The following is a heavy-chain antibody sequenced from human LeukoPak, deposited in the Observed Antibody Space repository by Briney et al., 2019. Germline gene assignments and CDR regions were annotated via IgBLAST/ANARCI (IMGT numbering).Heavy chain of an antibody. J-gene: IGHJ6*02. CDR1: GFTFSSYA. Sequence: PGGPLRLSCAASGFTFSSYAMSWVRQAPGKGLEWVSAISGSGGSTYYADSVKGRFTISRDNSKNTLYLQMNSLRAEDTAVYYCAKLHLYYYGSGSSPNYYGMDVWGQGTTVTVPS. V-gene: IGHV3-23*01. D-gene: IGHD3-10*01. CDR3: AKLHLYYYGSGSSPNYYGMDV. CDR2: ISGSGGST.